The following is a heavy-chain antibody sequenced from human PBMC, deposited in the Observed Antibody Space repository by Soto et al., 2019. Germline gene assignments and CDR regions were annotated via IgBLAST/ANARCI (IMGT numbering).Heavy chain of an antibody. CDR2: IKYDGSEK. CDR3: VRNWDGA. Sequence: ESGGGLVQPGGSLRLSCEASGFSFSNSWMSWVRQAPGEGLECVANIKYDGSEKDYVDSVKGRFTISRDNAKNSLYLQMNSLRVEDTADYYCVRNWDGAWGQGTLVTVSS. J-gene: IGHJ4*02. CDR1: GFSFSNSW. D-gene: IGHD1-26*01. V-gene: IGHV3-7*01.